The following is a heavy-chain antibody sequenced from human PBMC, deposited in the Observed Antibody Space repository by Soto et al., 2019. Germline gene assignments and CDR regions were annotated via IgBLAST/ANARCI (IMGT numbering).Heavy chain of an antibody. CDR1: GGSFTSNNW. V-gene: IGHV4-4*02. Sequence: SETLSLTCAVSGGSFTSNNWWTWVRQPPGQGLEWIGEIYRTGSTNYNPSLKSRVTISLDKSENQFSLKVTSLPAADTAVRYCASRDPGTSVDYWGQGTLVTVSS. J-gene: IGHJ4*02. CDR2: IYRTGST. CDR3: ASRDPGTSVDY. D-gene: IGHD1-7*01.